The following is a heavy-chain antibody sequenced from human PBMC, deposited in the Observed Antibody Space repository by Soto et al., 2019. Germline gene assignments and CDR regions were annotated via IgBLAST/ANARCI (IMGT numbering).Heavy chain of an antibody. CDR3: VGYIGSYYGA. J-gene: IGHJ3*01. CDR2: VSVSGDRT. CDR1: GFTFSSYA. D-gene: IGHD1-26*01. Sequence: VLESGGGLVQPGGSLRLSCEATGFTFSSYAMTWVRQGPGKGLAWVSSVSVSGDRTYYADSVQGRFTISRDNSKNTLYLQMNSLRAEDTALYHCVGYIGSYYGAWGQGTMVTVSS. V-gene: IGHV3-23*01.